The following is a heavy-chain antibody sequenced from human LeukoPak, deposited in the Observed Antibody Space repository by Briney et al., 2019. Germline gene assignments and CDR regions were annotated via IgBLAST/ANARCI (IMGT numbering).Heavy chain of an antibody. V-gene: IGHV3-7*01. CDR1: GFTFSSYW. J-gene: IGHJ4*02. CDR2: IKKDGSEK. Sequence: GGSLRLSCAASGFTFSSYWMSWVRQAPGKGPEWVANIKKDGSEKYYVDSVKGRFTISRDNAKASLYLQMNSLRAEDTAVYYCARDLSGVTGYTYGRGIDYWGQGTLVTVSS. CDR3: ARDLSGVTGYTYGRGIDY. D-gene: IGHD5-18*01.